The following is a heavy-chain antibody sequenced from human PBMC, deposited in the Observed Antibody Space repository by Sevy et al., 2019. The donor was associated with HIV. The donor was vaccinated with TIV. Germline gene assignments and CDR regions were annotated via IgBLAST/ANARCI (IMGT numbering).Heavy chain of an antibody. CDR2: INSDGSST. J-gene: IGHJ4*02. V-gene: IGHV3-74*01. Sequence: GESLKISCAASGFTFSRYWMHWVRQTPGKGLVWVSRINSDGSSTTYADSVKGRFTISRDNAKNTLYLQMNSLRAEDTAVYYCASGGFCSSTSCYPPFGYWGQGTLVTVSS. D-gene: IGHD2-2*01. CDR3: ASGGFCSSTSCYPPFGY. CDR1: GFTFSRYW.